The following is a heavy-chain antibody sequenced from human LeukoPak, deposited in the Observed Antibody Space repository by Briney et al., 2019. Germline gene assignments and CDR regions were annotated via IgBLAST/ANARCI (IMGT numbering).Heavy chain of an antibody. V-gene: IGHV4-39*01. J-gene: IGHJ2*01. Sequence: SETLSLTCTLSGDSINSSDHYWVWIRQSPGKGLEWIGRVYQSGNTYYKSSLKSRVTVSIDTSMNQFSLILTSVTAADTAEYYCARNLYYSASAFWYIDLWGRGTLVIVSP. D-gene: IGHD3-10*01. CDR3: ARNLYYSASAFWYIDL. CDR2: VYQSGNT. CDR1: GDSINSSDHY.